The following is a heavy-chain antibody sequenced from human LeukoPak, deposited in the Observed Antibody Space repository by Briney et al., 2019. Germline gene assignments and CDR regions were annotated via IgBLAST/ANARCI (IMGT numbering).Heavy chain of an antibody. CDR3: ARVKAVAGTYFDY. V-gene: IGHV3-21*01. D-gene: IGHD6-19*01. J-gene: IGHJ4*02. CDR1: GFTFSSYS. CDR2: ISSSSSYI. Sequence: GGSPRLSCAASGFTFSSYSMNWVRQAPGKGLEWVSSISSSSSYIYYADSVKGRFTISRDNAKNSLYLQMNSLRAEDTAVYYCARVKAVAGTYFDYWGQGTLVTVSS.